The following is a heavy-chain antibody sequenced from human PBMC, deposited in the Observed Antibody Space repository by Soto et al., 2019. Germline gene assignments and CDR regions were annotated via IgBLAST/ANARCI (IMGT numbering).Heavy chain of an antibody. Sequence: PSETLSLTCTVSGGSISSGDYYWSWIRQPPGMGLEWIGYIYYSGSTYYNPSLKSRVTISVDTSKNQFSLKLSSVTAADTAVYYCARDRGAHYYYYGMDVWGQGTTVTVSS. CDR1: GGSISSGDYY. CDR2: IYYSGST. V-gene: IGHV4-30-4*01. D-gene: IGHD3-10*01. J-gene: IGHJ6*02. CDR3: ARDRGAHYYYYGMDV.